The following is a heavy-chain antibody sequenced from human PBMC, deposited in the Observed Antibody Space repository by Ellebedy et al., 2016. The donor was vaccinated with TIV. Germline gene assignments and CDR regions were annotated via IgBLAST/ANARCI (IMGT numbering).Heavy chain of an antibody. D-gene: IGHD3/OR15-3a*01. V-gene: IGHV2-70*01. Sequence: SGPTLVXPTQTLTLTCIFSGFSLSTNGMCVSWIRQPPGKALQWLALIDWDDNKYYSTFLKTRLTISKDTSRKQVVLRMTNMDPLDTATYYCARMRSSPHYDFLTGYPTGTFDIWGQGTTVTVSS. CDR3: ARMRSSPHYDFLTGYPTGTFDI. J-gene: IGHJ3*02. CDR2: IDWDDNK. CDR1: GFSLSTNGMC.